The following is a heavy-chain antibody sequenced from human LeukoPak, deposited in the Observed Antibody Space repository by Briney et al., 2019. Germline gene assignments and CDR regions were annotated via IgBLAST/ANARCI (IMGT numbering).Heavy chain of an antibody. CDR2: INTNTGNP. D-gene: IGHD6-19*01. CDR3: ARSGSGWYQTVAFDI. J-gene: IGHJ3*02. Sequence: ASVKVSCKASGYTFTSYAMNWVRQAPGQGLEWMGWINTNTGNPTYAQGFTGRFVFSLDTSVSTAYLQISSLKAEDTAVYYCARSGSGWYQTVAFDIWGQGTMVTVSS. CDR1: GYTFTSYA. V-gene: IGHV7-4-1*02.